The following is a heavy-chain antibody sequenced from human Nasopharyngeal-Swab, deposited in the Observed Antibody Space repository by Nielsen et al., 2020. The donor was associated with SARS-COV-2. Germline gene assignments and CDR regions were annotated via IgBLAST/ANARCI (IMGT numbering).Heavy chain of an antibody. Sequence: GGSLRLSCAASGFTFSSYGMHWVRQAPGKGLEWVAVISYDGSNKYYADSVKGRFTISRDNSKNTLYLQMNSLRAEDTAVYYCARGRITIFDPYYGMDVWGQGTTVTVSS. J-gene: IGHJ6*02. CDR2: ISYDGSNK. CDR1: GFTFSSYG. D-gene: IGHD3-3*01. V-gene: IGHV3-30*03. CDR3: ARGRITIFDPYYGMDV.